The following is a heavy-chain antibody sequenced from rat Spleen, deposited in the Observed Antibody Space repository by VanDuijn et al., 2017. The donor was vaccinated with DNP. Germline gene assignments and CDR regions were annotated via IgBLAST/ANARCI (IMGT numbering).Heavy chain of an antibody. Sequence: EVQLVESGGGLVQPGRSLKLSCVASGFTFSNSWMYWIRQAPGKGLEWIGSINDDGGTTYYRDSVKGRFTISRDNAKNTQYLQMDSLRSEDTATYYCVRHEDSSSHIYGFAYWGQGTLVTVSS. CDR1: GFTFSNSW. D-gene: IGHD1-2*01. V-gene: IGHV5-58*01. J-gene: IGHJ3*01. CDR3: VRHEDSSSHIYGFAY. CDR2: INDDGGTT.